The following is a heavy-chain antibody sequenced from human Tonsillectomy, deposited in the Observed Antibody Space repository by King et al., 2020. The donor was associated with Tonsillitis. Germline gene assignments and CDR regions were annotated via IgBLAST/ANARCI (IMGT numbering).Heavy chain of an antibody. V-gene: IGHV1-18*01. CDR3: ARDNWNYPLFDY. J-gene: IGHJ4*02. CDR2: ISAYNGNT. CDR1: GYTVSSHG. D-gene: IGHD1-7*01. Sequence: QLVQSGAEVKKPGASVKVSCKASGYTVSSHGISWGLQAPGQGLGMMGGISAYNGNTNDAQKLQGRVTMTTDTSTSTAYMELRSLRSDDTAVYYCARDNWNYPLFDYWGQGTLVTVSS.